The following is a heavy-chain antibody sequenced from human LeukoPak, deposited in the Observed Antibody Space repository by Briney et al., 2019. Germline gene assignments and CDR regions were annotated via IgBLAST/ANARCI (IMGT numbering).Heavy chain of an antibody. CDR2: INHSGST. Sequence: SETLSLTCAVYGGSFSGYYWSWIRQPPGKGLEWLGEINHSGSTNYNPSLKSRVTISVDTSKNQFSLKLSSVTAADTAVYYCARGPGYCSSTSCYVSYYFYYGMDVWGKGTTVTVSS. V-gene: IGHV4-34*01. CDR1: GGSFSGYY. CDR3: ARGPGYCSSTSCYVSYYFYYGMDV. J-gene: IGHJ6*04. D-gene: IGHD2-2*01.